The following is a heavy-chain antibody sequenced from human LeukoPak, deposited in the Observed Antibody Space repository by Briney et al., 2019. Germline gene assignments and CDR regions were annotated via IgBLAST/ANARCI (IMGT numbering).Heavy chain of an antibody. CDR3: AKMSGYFDY. V-gene: IGHV3-23*01. D-gene: IGHD5/OR15-5a*01. CDR2: ITASGGTT. CDR1: GPTFSSYS. J-gene: IGHJ4*02. Sequence: GGSLRLSCEGSGPTFSSYSMSWVRQAPGRGLEWVSGITASGGTTYYADSVTGRLTISRDNSKNTLYLQMNSLRAEDTAIYYCAKMSGYFDYWGQGTLVTVSS.